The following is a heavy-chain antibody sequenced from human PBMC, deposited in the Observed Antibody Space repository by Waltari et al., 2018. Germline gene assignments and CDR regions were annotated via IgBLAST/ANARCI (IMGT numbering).Heavy chain of an antibody. J-gene: IGHJ4*02. V-gene: IGHV4-38-2*01. Sequence: QVQLQESGPGLVKPSETLSLTCAVSGYSISSGYYWGWIRQPPGKGLEWIGSIYHSGSTYYTPSRKGGVTISVETSKNQFSLELSSVTAADTAVYYCARRSEGERHSRSFDCWGQGTLVTVSS. D-gene: IGHD3-16*01. CDR1: GYSISSGYY. CDR2: IYHSGST. CDR3: ARRSEGERHSRSFDC.